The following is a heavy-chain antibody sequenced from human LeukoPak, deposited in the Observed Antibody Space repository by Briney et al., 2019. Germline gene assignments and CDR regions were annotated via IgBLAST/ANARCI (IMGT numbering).Heavy chain of an antibody. CDR1: GFTFSSYA. D-gene: IGHD4-11*01. CDR2: ISGSGGST. J-gene: IGHJ4*02. CDR3: ARYSNYRYYFDY. Sequence: GGSLRLSCAASGFTFSSYAMSWVRQAPGKGLEWVSAISGSGGSTYYADSVKGRFTISRGNSKNTLYLQTNSLRAEDTAVYYCARYSNYRYYFDYWGQGTLVTVSS. V-gene: IGHV3-23*01.